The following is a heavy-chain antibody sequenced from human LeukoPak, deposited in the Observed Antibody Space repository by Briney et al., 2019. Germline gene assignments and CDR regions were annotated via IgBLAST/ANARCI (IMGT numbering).Heavy chain of an antibody. CDR3: ARDDNIAVALYNWFDP. V-gene: IGHV3-7*01. J-gene: IGHJ5*02. CDR1: GFPFSTYW. CDR2: INQDGTEK. Sequence: GESLRLSCAASGFPFSTYWMSWVRQAPGKGLEWVANINQDGTEKYYVDSVKGRFTISRDYAKNSLYLQMNSLRAEDTAVYYCARDDNIAVALYNWFDPWGQGTLVTVSS. D-gene: IGHD1-1*01.